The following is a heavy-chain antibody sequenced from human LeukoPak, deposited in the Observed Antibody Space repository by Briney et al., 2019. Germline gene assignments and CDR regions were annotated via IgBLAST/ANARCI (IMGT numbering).Heavy chain of an antibody. CDR1: GGSISSRGYY. V-gene: IGHV4-31*03. Sequence: SETLSLTCTVSGGSISSRGYYWGWLRQHPGKGLEWIGYISYSGTTYYNPSLKSRATISVDTSKNHFSLNLISMTDADTAMYYCARSTGGAAAADFDPWGQGTLVTVSS. CDR3: ARSTGGAAAADFDP. J-gene: IGHJ5*02. CDR2: ISYSGTT. D-gene: IGHD6-13*01.